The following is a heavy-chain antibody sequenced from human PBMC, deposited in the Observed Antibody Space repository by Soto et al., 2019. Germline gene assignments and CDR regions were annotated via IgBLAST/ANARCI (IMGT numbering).Heavy chain of an antibody. Sequence: SETLSLTCAVYGGSFSGYYWSWIRQPPGKGLEWIGEINHSGSTNYNPSLKSRVTISVDTSKNQFSLKLSSVTAADMAVYYCARGAFWSGLDVWGKGTTVTVSS. CDR3: ARGAFWSGLDV. J-gene: IGHJ6*04. V-gene: IGHV4-34*01. CDR2: INHSGST. D-gene: IGHD3-3*01. CDR1: GGSFSGYY.